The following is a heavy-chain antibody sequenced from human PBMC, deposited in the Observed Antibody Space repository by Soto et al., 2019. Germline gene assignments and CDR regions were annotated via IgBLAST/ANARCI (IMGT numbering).Heavy chain of an antibody. CDR2: IIPIFGTA. D-gene: IGHD2-2*01. J-gene: IGHJ6*02. V-gene: IGHV1-69*13. CDR1: GGTFSSYA. CDR3: ARSGIVVVPAAKLYGMDV. Sequence: ASVKVSCKASGGTFSSYAISWVRQAPGQGLEWMGGIIPIFGTANYAQKFQDRVTITADESTSTAYMELSSLRSEDTAVYYCARSGIVVVPAAKLYGMDVWGQGTTVTVSS.